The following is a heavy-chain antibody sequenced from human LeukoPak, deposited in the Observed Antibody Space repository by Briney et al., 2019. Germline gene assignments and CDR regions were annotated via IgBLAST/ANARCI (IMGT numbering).Heavy chain of an antibody. CDR3: AREKVRQSGMDV. D-gene: IGHD2-2*01. J-gene: IGHJ6*02. V-gene: IGHV1-2*06. Sequence: ASVKVSCKASGYTFTGYYMHWVRQAPGQGLEWMGRINPNSGGSNHAQKFQGRVTMTRDTSISTAYMEPSRLRSDDTAVYYCAREKVRQSGMDVWGQGTTVTVSS. CDR1: GYTFTGYY. CDR2: INPNSGGS.